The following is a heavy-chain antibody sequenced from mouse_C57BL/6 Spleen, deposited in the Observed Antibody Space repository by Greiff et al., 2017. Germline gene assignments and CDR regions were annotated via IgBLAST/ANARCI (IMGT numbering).Heavy chain of an antibody. CDR3: ARGNYGSSPAWFAY. CDR1: GYTFTSYW. Sequence: QVQLKESGAELVKPGASVKLSCKASGYTFTSYWMHWVKQRPGRGLEWIGRIDPNSGGTKYNEKFKSKATLTVDKPSSTAYMQLSSLTSEDSAVYDCARGNYGSSPAWFAYWGQGTLVTVSA. J-gene: IGHJ3*01. V-gene: IGHV1-72*01. D-gene: IGHD1-1*01. CDR2: IDPNSGGT.